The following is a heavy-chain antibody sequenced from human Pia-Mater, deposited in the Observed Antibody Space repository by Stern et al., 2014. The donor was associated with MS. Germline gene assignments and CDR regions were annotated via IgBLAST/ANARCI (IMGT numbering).Heavy chain of an antibody. J-gene: IGHJ6*02. CDR3: ARDGRHTDNYGLDV. V-gene: IGHV1-69*01. CDR1: GGTFNVYA. CDR2: IIPIFGTA. D-gene: IGHD3-9*01. Sequence: QLVQSGAEVKKPGSSVKVSCKASGGTFNVYAINWLRQAPGQGLEWMGGIIPIFGTANYAQKFQGRVTITADESTRTSSMQLSSLRYDDTAVYYCARDGRHTDNYGLDVWGQGTTVTVSS.